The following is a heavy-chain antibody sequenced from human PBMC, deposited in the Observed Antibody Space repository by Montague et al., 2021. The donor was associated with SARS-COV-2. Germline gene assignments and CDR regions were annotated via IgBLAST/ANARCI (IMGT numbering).Heavy chain of an antibody. CDR3: ARQEHIVVVVAAARGWFDP. CDR2: IYYSGST. J-gene: IGHJ5*02. D-gene: IGHD2-15*01. CDR1: GGSTSSSSYY. Sequence: SETLSLTCTVSGGSTSSSSYYWGWIRQPPGKGLEWIGRIYYSGSTYYNPSLKSRVTISVDTSKNQFSLKLSSVTAADTAVYYCARQEHIVVVVAAARGWFDPWGQGTLVTVSS. V-gene: IGHV4-39*01.